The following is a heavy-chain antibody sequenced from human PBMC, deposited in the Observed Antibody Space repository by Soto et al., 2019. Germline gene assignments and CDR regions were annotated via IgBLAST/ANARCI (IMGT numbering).Heavy chain of an antibody. CDR3: AYRPAIAVAGYFDY. Sequence: GGSLRLSCAASGFTFSNAWMSWVRQAPGRGLEWVGRIKSKTDGGTTDYAAPVKGRFTISRDDSKNTLYLQMNSLRAEDTAVYYCAYRPAIAVAGYFDYWGQGTLVTVSS. CDR1: GFTFSNAW. V-gene: IGHV3-15*01. D-gene: IGHD6-19*01. CDR2: IKSKTDGGTT. J-gene: IGHJ4*02.